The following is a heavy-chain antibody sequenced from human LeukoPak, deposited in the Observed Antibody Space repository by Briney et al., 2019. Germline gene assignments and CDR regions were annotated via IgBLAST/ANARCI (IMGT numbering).Heavy chain of an antibody. CDR3: ARIFDV. Sequence: SETLFLTCTVSGGSISSSSYYWGWIRQPPGKGLEWIGSIYYSGSTYYNPSLKSRVTISLDTSRSQFSLRLSSVTASDTGVYYCARIFDVWGRGTLVTVSS. J-gene: IGHJ4*02. CDR1: GGSISSSSYY. V-gene: IGHV4-39*07. CDR2: IYYSGST.